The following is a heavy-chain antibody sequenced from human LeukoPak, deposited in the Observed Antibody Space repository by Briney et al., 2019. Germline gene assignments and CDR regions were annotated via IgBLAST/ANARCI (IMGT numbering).Heavy chain of an antibody. J-gene: IGHJ4*02. V-gene: IGHV3-21*01. CDR2: ISSSSSYI. Sequence: GGSLRLSCAASGFAFSSFGMNWVRQAPGKGLEWVSSISSSSSYIYYADSVKGRFTISRDNAKNSLYLQMDSLRAEDTAVYYCASGCSGGSCYRYYFDYWGQGTLVTVSS. CDR3: ASGCSGGSCYRYYFDY. D-gene: IGHD2-15*01. CDR1: GFAFSSFG.